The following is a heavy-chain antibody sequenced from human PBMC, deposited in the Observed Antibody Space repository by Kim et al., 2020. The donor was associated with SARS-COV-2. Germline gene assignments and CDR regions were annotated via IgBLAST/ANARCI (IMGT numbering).Heavy chain of an antibody. D-gene: IGHD2-2*01. J-gene: IGHJ3*02. CDR1: GGSISSSSYY. CDR2: IYYSGST. Sequence: SETLSLTCTVSGGSISSSSYYWGWIRQPPGKGLEWIGSIYYSGSTYYNPSLKSRVTISVDTSKNQFSLKLSSVTAADTAVYYCARPSPSITHFDIWGQGTMVTVSS. V-gene: IGHV4-39*01. CDR3: ARPSPSITHFDI.